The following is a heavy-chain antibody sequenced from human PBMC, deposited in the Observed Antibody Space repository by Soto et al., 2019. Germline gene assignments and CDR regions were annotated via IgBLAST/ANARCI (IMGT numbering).Heavy chain of an antibody. D-gene: IGHD6-19*01. CDR3: AAVRLVGPTGYFDY. V-gene: IGHV1-58*02. J-gene: IGHJ4*02. Sequence: SVKVSCKASGFTFTSSAMQWVRQARGQRLEWIGWIVVGSGNTNYAQKFQERVTITRDMSTSTAYMELSSLRSEDTAVYYCAAVRLVGPTGYFDYWGQGTLVTVSS. CDR1: GFTFTSSA. CDR2: IVVGSGNT.